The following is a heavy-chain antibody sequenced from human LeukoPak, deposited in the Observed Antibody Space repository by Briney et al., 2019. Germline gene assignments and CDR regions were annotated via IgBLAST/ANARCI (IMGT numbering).Heavy chain of an antibody. Sequence: GGSLRLSCAGSGFTFSSYEMNWVRQAPGKGLEWLSYIRSSGDTIYYADSVRGQFTISRDNAKNSLYLQMNSLRAEDTAVYYCARDGSRGNLVTAPDYWGQGTLVTVSS. CDR2: IRSSGDTI. CDR3: ARDGSRGNLVTAPDY. J-gene: IGHJ4*02. D-gene: IGHD2-21*02. V-gene: IGHV3-48*03. CDR1: GFTFSSYE.